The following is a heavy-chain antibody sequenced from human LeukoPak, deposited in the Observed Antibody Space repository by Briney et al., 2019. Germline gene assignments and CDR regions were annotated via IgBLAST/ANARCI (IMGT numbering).Heavy chain of an antibody. Sequence: ASVKVSCQASGYTFTSYYMHWVRQAPGQGLEWMGVINPSSDSTSYAQKFQGRVTMPRDTSTSTVYMELSSLRSEDTAVYYCARGVVGPAAFDYWGQGTLVTVS. D-gene: IGHD2-2*01. V-gene: IGHV1-46*01. CDR1: GYTFTSYY. J-gene: IGHJ4*02. CDR2: INPSSDST. CDR3: ARGVVGPAAFDY.